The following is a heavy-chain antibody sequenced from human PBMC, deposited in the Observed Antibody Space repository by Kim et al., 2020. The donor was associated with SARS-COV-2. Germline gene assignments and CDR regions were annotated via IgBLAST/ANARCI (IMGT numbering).Heavy chain of an antibody. CDR2: INSDGSST. V-gene: IGHV3-11*01. D-gene: IGHD6-13*01. J-gene: IGHJ6*02. CDR1: GFPFSAYY. CDR3: ARERSGWYPMNV. Sequence: GGSLRLSCAASGFPFSAYYMTWVRQAPGKGLEWLAYINSDGSSTDYVDSVNGRFTVSRDYAKRSVSLHMTSLTPEDTAVYYCARERSGWYPMNVLSQG.